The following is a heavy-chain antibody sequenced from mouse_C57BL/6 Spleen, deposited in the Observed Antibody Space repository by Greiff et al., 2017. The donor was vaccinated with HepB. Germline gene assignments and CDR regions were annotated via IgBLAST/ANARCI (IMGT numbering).Heavy chain of an antibody. CDR2: INYDGSST. D-gene: IGHD2-4*01. V-gene: IGHV5-16*01. CDR1: GFTFSDYY. J-gene: IGHJ2*01. Sequence: EVQLQQSEGGLVQPGSSMKLSCTASGFTFSDYYMAWVRQVPEKGLEWVANINYDGSSTYYLDSLKSRFIISRDNAKNILYLQMSSLKSEDTATYYCARAHYDYDGYYFDYWGQGTTLTVSS. CDR3: ARAHYDYDGYYFDY.